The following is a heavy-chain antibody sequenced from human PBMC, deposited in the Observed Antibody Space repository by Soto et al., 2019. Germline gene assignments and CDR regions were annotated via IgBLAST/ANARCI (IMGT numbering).Heavy chain of an antibody. CDR2: IIPIFGTA. J-gene: IGHJ3*02. Sequence: QVQLVQSGAEVKKPGSSVKVSCKASGGTFSSYAISWVRQAPGQGLEWMGGIIPIFGTANYAQKFQGRVTITADESTSTAYMELSSLRAEDAAVYYCASPNYYGSGMGAFDIWGQGTMVTVSS. CDR3: ASPNYYGSGMGAFDI. V-gene: IGHV1-69*12. CDR1: GGTFSSYA. D-gene: IGHD3-10*01.